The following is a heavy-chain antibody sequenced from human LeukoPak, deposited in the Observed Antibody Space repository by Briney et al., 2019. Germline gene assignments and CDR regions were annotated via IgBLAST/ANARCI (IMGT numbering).Heavy chain of an antibody. V-gene: IGHV1-46*01. CDR2: INPSGGST. CDR3: ARATDYYDSSGYPHFDY. CDR1: GYTFTSYY. D-gene: IGHD3-22*01. J-gene: IGHJ4*02. Sequence: ASVKVSCKASGYTFTSYYMHWVRQAPGQGLEWMGIINPSGGSTSYAQKFQGRVTMTRDTSTSTVYMELSSLRSEDTAVYYCARATDYYDSSGYPHFDYLGQGTLVTVSS.